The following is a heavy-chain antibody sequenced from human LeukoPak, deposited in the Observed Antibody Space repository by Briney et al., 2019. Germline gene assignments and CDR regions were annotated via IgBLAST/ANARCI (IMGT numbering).Heavy chain of an antibody. CDR3: ARGPPLFDP. V-gene: IGHV3-48*01. J-gene: IGHJ5*02. CDR2: ISTGGDTT. CDR1: GFTFSDYS. Sequence: GGSLRLSCAVSGFTFSDYSMNWVRQPPGKGLEWISYISTGGDTTYYADSVKGRFTISGDNAKKSLYLQMNSLRVEDTAVYYCARGPPLFDPWGQGTLVTVSS.